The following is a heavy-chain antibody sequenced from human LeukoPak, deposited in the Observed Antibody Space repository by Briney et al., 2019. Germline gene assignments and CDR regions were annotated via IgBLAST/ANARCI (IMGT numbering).Heavy chain of an antibody. V-gene: IGHV1-8*03. D-gene: IGHD3-22*01. CDR1: GYTFTSYD. CDR3: ARDYDSSGYYASFDY. CDR2: MNPNSGNT. J-gene: IGHJ4*01. Sequence: ASVKVSCKASGYTFTSYDINWVRQATGQGLEWMGWMNPNSGNTGYAQKFQGRVTITRNTSISTAYMELSSLRSEDTAVYYCARDYDSSGYYASFDYWGQEPWSPSPQ.